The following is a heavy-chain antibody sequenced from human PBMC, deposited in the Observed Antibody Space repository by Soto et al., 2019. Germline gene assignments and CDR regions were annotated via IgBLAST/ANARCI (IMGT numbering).Heavy chain of an antibody. CDR2: ISFDGSNK. CDR3: AKDHEWETTLTPGLLDH. V-gene: IGHV3-30*18. Sequence: QVQLVESGGGVVQPGRSLRLSCAASGFKFGSYGMHWVRQAPGKGLEWVALISFDGSNKHYGDSVKCRFAISRDTSKNTLYLQMNSLRAEDTAFYYCAKDHEWETTLTPGLLDHWGQGTLVIVSP. D-gene: IGHD4-17*01. J-gene: IGHJ4*02. CDR1: GFKFGSYG.